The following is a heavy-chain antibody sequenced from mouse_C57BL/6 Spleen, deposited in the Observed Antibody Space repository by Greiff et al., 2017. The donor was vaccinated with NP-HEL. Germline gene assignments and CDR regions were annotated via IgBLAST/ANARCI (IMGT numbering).Heavy chain of an antibody. Sequence: DVQLQESGGGLVKPGGSLKLSCAASGFTFSDYGMHWVRQAPEKGLEWVAYISSGSSTIYYADTVKGRFTISRDNAKNTLFLQMTSLRSEDTAMYYCARRYDYGGSWFAYWGQGTLVTVSA. V-gene: IGHV5-17*01. CDR3: ARRYDYGGSWFAY. CDR2: ISSGSSTI. J-gene: IGHJ3*01. CDR1: GFTFSDYG. D-gene: IGHD2-4*01.